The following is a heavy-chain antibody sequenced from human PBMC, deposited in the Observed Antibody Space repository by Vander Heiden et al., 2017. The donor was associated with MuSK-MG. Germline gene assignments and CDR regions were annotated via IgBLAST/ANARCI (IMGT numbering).Heavy chain of an antibody. J-gene: IGHJ6*03. CDR1: GDSVSSSSAA. D-gene: IGHD2-21*01. V-gene: IGHV6-1*01. CDR2: TYYRSRWYN. CDR3: AREKSLPGPYYYRYLDV. Sequence: QAQLQQSGPGLVKPSQTLSLPCDISGDSVSSSSAAWNWIRQSPSRGLEWLGRTYYRSRWYNDYAVSFKSRITVNADTSKNQFFLRLDSVTPEDTAVYYCAREKSLPGPYYYRYLDVWGEGTTVTVSS.